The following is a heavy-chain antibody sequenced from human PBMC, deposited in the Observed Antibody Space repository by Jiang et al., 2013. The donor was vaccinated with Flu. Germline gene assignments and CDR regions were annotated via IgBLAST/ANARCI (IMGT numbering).Heavy chain of an antibody. Sequence: EWIGSIYHSGSTYYNPSLKSRVIISVDTSKNQFSLKLSSVTAADTAVYYCARSPLGSYDFWSGYSYYFDYWGQGTLVTVSS. D-gene: IGHD3-3*01. CDR2: IYHSGST. J-gene: IGHJ4*02. CDR3: ARSPLGSYDFWSGYSYYFDY. V-gene: IGHV4-38-2*01.